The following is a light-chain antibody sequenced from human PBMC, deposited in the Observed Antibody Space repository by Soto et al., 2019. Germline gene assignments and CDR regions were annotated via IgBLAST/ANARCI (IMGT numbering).Light chain of an antibody. CDR1: QSVGSN. Sequence: EIVMTQSQATLSVSPGERATLSCRASQSVGSNLAWYQQTLGRPPRLLIYGASTRATGIPARFSGSGSGTDFTLTISSLQSEDFAVYYCQQYNDWPLTFGQGTRLEIK. CDR2: GAS. V-gene: IGKV3-15*01. CDR3: QQYNDWPLT. J-gene: IGKJ5*01.